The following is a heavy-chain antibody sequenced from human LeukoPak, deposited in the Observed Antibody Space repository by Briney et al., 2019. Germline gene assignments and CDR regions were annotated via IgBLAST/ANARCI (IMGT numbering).Heavy chain of an antibody. CDR2: IRYDGSNK. D-gene: IGHD3-10*01. Sequence: PGGSLRLSCAASGFTFSSYGMHWVRQAPGKGLEWVAFIRYDGSNKYYADSVKGRFTISRDNSKNTLCLQMNSLRAEDTAVYYCAKDLRDFWVGGAFDIWGQGTMVTVSS. CDR1: GFTFSSYG. J-gene: IGHJ3*02. CDR3: AKDLRDFWVGGAFDI. V-gene: IGHV3-30*02.